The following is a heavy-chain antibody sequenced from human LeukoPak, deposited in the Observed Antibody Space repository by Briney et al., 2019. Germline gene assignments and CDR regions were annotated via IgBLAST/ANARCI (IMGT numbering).Heavy chain of an antibody. Sequence: PGRSLRLSCAASGFTFSSYGMHWVRQAPGKGLEWVAVISYDGSNKYYADSVKGRFTISRDNSKNTLYLQMNSLRAEDTAAYYCAKDDCSSTSCYVDYYGMDVWGQGTTVTVSS. J-gene: IGHJ6*02. CDR3: AKDDCSSTSCYVDYYGMDV. CDR2: ISYDGSNK. V-gene: IGHV3-30*18. CDR1: GFTFSSYG. D-gene: IGHD2-2*01.